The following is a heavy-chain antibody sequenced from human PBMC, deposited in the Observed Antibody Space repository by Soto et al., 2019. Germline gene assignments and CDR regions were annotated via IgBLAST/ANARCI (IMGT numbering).Heavy chain of an antibody. D-gene: IGHD2-21*02. CDR3: ARAPPHIVVVTAIQY. CDR1: GYTFTSYG. V-gene: IGHV1-18*01. CDR2: ISAYNGNT. J-gene: IGHJ4*02. Sequence: ASLKVSCKASGYTFTSYGISWVRQAPGQGLEWMGWISAYNGNTNYAQKLQGRVTMTTDTSTSTAYMELRSLRSDDTAVYYCARAPPHIVVVTAIQYWGQGTLVTVSS.